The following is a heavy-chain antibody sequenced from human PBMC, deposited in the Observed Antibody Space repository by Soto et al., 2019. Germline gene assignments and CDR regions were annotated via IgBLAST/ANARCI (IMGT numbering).Heavy chain of an antibody. V-gene: IGHV4-59*01. CDR2: IYYSGST. Sequence: SETLSLTCTVSGGSISSYYWSWIRQPPGKGLEWIGYIYYSGSTNYNPSLKSRVTISVDTSKNQFSLKLSSVTAADTAVYYCARDRSTIFGVGDYYGMDVWGQGTTVTVSS. CDR3: ARDRSTIFGVGDYYGMDV. D-gene: IGHD3-3*01. J-gene: IGHJ6*02. CDR1: GGSISSYY.